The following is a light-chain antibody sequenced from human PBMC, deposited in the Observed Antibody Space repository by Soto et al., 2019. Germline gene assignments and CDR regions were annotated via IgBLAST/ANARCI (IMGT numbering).Light chain of an antibody. CDR2: GSS. Sequence: IQLTQSPSSLSASVGDRVTVTCRAGQGIISYLNWYQXKTXQAPRLLIYGSSTSLNGVPPRLSGSGSGTNLTLTISSLQPEDFATYFCQKTYTTPITFGKGTRLEIK. V-gene: IGKV1-39*01. J-gene: IGKJ5*01. CDR1: QGIISY. CDR3: QKTYTTPIT.